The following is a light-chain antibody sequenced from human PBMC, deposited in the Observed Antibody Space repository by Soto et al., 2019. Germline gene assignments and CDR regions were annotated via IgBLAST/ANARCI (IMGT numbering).Light chain of an antibody. CDR2: DAS. V-gene: IGKV3-11*01. CDR3: QQRSNWPLT. J-gene: IGKJ4*01. Sequence: EIVLIQSPATLSLSPGERATLSCRASQSVSSYLAWYQQKPGQAPRLLIYDASNSATGIPARFSGSGSGTDFNLTISSLEPEDFAVYYCQQRSNWPLTFGGGTKVEIK. CDR1: QSVSSY.